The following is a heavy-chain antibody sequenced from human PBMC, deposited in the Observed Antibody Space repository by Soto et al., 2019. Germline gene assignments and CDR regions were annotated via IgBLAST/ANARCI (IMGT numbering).Heavy chain of an antibody. CDR3: ARAEGGSSRDYFDY. V-gene: IGHV4-31*03. CDR2: IYFRGST. D-gene: IGHD2-21*01. Sequence: SETLSLTCTVSGDSLSGPYSYWSWIRQHPGEGLEWIGYIYFRGSTYYNPSLKSRVTFSIDRSKNQFSLKLSSVTAADTAIYYCARAEGGSSRDYFDYWGQGTLVTVSS. J-gene: IGHJ4*02. CDR1: GDSLSGPYSY.